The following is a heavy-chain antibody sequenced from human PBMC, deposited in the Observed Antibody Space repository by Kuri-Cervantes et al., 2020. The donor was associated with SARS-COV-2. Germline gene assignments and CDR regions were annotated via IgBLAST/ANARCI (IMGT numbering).Heavy chain of an antibody. D-gene: IGHD4-17*01. J-gene: IGHJ6*03. CDR3: ARRAYGEQVDYYYMDV. CDR1: GYSFTSYR. Sequence: KVSCKGSGYSFTSYRIGWVRQMPGKGLEWMGIIYPGDSDTRYSPSFQGQVIISADKSISTAFLQWSSLKASDTAMYYCARRAYGEQVDYYYMDVWGKGTTVTVSS. CDR2: IYPGDSDT. V-gene: IGHV5-51*01.